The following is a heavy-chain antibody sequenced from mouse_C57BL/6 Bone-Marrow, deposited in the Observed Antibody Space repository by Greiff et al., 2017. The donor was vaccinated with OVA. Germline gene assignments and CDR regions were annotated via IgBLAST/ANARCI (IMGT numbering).Heavy chain of an antibody. V-gene: IGHV1-64*01. Sequence: QVQLKESGAELVKPGASVKLSCKASGYTFTSYWMHWVKQRPGQGLEWIGMIHPNSGSTNYNEKFKSKATLTVDKSSSTAYMQLSSLTSEDSAVYYCARRRSYYFDYWGQGTTLTVSS. CDR2: IHPNSGST. CDR1: GYTFTSYW. J-gene: IGHJ2*01. CDR3: ARRRSYYFDY.